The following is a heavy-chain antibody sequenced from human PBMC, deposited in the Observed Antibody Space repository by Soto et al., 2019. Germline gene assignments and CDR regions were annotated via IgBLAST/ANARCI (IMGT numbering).Heavy chain of an antibody. Sequence: ASVKVSCKASGYTFTSYGISWVRQAPGQGLEWMGWISAYNGNTNYAQKLQGRVTMTTDTSTSTAYMELRSLGSDDTAVYYCARVSPIATIFGVVKVGDYYYGMDVWGQGTTVTVS. CDR2: ISAYNGNT. CDR3: ARVSPIATIFGVVKVGDYYYGMDV. V-gene: IGHV1-18*01. D-gene: IGHD3-3*01. J-gene: IGHJ6*02. CDR1: GYTFTSYG.